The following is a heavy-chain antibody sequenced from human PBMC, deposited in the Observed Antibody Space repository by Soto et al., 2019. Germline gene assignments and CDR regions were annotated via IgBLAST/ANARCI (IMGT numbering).Heavy chain of an antibody. D-gene: IGHD2-15*01. Sequence: SETLSLTCTVSGGSVSSGSYYWSWIRQPPGKGLEWIGYIYYSGSTNYNPSLKSRVTISVDTSKNQFSLKLSSVTAADTAVYYCARESYCSGGSCYHHWGQGTLVTVSS. J-gene: IGHJ5*02. CDR3: ARESYCSGGSCYHH. CDR1: GGSVSSGSYY. V-gene: IGHV4-61*01. CDR2: IYYSGST.